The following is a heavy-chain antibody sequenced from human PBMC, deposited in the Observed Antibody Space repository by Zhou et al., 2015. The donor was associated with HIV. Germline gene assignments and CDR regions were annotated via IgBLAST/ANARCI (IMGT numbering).Heavy chain of an antibody. J-gene: IGHJ4*02. D-gene: IGHD6-13*01. Sequence: QVQLVESGGGVVQPGGSLRLSCAASGFTFSSYGMHWVRQAPGKGLEWVAFIRYDGSNKYYADSVKGRFTISRDNSKNTLYLQMNSLRAEDTAVYYCAKLWGIAAAEGTDYWGQGTLVTVSS. CDR3: AKLWGIAAAEGTDY. CDR1: GFTFSSYG. CDR2: IRYDGSNK. V-gene: IGHV3-30*02.